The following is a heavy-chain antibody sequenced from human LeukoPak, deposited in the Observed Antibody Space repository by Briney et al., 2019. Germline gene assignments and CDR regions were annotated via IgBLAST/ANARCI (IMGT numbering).Heavy chain of an antibody. CDR1: GGSVSTNLYY. D-gene: IGHD6-6*01. Sequence: PSETLSLTCTVSGGSVSTNLYYWGWIRQPPGKGLEWIGNLFHSGTTYYNPSLKSRVSISVDTSQNQFSLKLNSVTAADAAVYYCARQGYGRSSFFDHWGQGTLVTVSS. V-gene: IGHV4-39*01. CDR3: ARQGYGRSSFFDH. CDR2: LFHSGTT. J-gene: IGHJ4*02.